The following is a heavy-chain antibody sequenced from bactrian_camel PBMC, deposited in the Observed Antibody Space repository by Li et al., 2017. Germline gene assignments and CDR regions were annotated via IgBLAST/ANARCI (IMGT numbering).Heavy chain of an antibody. J-gene: IGHJ4*01. D-gene: IGHD1*01. V-gene: IGHV3S54*01. CDR1: GNTDMTNC. CDR3: AAEPLATECGKWLRRDP. CDR2: IYTDGYFGGPRP. Sequence: HVQLVESGGGLVQPGGSLRLSCEASGNTDMTNCMGWFRQAPGKEREGVATIYTDGYFGGPRPYYADSVKGRFTISQDSAKNTVYLQMNSLKPEDTGMYYCAAEPLATECGKWLRRDPYGARGPRSPSP.